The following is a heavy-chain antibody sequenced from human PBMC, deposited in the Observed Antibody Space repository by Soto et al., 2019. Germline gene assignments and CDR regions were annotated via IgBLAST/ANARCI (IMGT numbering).Heavy chain of an antibody. CDR1: GYTFTSYG. CDR3: ARHVVVVQHHEIFDY. D-gene: IGHD3-22*01. Sequence: QVQLVQSGAEVKKPGASVKVSCKASGYTFTSYGISWVRQAPGQGLEWMGWISAYNGNTNYAQKLQGRVTMTTDTSTSTAYMELRSLRSDDTAMYYCARHVVVVQHHEIFDYWGQGTLVTVSS. J-gene: IGHJ4*02. CDR2: ISAYNGNT. V-gene: IGHV1-18*01.